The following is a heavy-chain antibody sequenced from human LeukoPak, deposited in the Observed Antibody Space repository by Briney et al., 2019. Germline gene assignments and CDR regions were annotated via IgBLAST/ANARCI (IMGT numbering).Heavy chain of an antibody. CDR1: GGSISSYY. V-gene: IGHV4-59*01. CDR2: IYYSGST. Sequence: SETLSLTCTVSGGSISSYYWSWIRQPPGKGLEWIGYIYYSGSTNYQPSLKSRVTISVDTSKNQFSLKLSSVTAADTAVYYCARRGYYGSGNDFRFDPWGQGTLVTVSS. J-gene: IGHJ5*02. D-gene: IGHD3-10*01. CDR3: ARRGYYGSGNDFRFDP.